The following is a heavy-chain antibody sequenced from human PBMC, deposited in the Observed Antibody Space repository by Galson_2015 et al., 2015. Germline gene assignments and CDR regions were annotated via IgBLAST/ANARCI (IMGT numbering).Heavy chain of an antibody. CDR1: GFTFSSYA. CDR2: ISYDGSNK. Sequence: SLRLSCAASGFTFSSYAMHWVRQAPGKGLEWVAVISYDGSNKYYADSVKGRFTISRDNSKNALYLQMNSLRAEDTAVYYCAREAMSSQSAELSGGERINNAFDIWGQGTMVTVSS. V-gene: IGHV3-30*01. J-gene: IGHJ3*02. D-gene: IGHD1-14*01. CDR3: AREAMSSQSAELSGGERINNAFDI.